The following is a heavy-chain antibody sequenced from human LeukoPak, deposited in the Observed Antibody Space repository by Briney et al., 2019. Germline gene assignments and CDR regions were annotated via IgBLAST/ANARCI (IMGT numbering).Heavy chain of an antibody. J-gene: IGHJ4*02. Sequence: SETLSLTCTVSGGSISSSSYYWGWIRQPPGKGLEWIGSIYYSGSTYYNPSLKSRVTISLDTSKNHFSLRLSSVTAADTAVYYCARDREVGATGYYFDYWGQGTLVTVSS. CDR1: GGSISSSSYY. CDR2: IYYSGST. V-gene: IGHV4-39*02. D-gene: IGHD1-26*01. CDR3: ARDREVGATGYYFDY.